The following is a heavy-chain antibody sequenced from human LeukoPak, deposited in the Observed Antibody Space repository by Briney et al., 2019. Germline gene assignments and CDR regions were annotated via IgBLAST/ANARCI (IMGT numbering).Heavy chain of an antibody. D-gene: IGHD2-21*02. V-gene: IGHV3-66*02. CDR1: GFTVSSNY. CDR3: ARDGGDGYYSYGMDV. Sequence: GGSLRLSCAASGFTVSSNYMSWVRQAPGKGLEWVSVIYSGGSTYYADSVKGRFTISRDNSKNTLYLQMNSLRAEDTAVYYCARDGGDGYYSYGMDVWGQGTTVTVSS. J-gene: IGHJ6*02. CDR2: IYSGGST.